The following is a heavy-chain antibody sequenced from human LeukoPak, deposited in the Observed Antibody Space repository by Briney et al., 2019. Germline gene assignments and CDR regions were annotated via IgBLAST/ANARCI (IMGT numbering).Heavy chain of an antibody. V-gene: IGHV1-69*05. CDR2: IIPIFGTA. Sequence: SVKVSCKASGGTFSSYAISWERQAPGQGLEWMGRIIPIFGTANYAQKFQGRVTITTDESTSTAYMELSSLRSEDTAVYYCAREAQIRSSGYSFDYWGQGTLVTVSS. J-gene: IGHJ4*02. CDR3: AREAQIRSSGYSFDY. D-gene: IGHD3-22*01. CDR1: GGTFSSYA.